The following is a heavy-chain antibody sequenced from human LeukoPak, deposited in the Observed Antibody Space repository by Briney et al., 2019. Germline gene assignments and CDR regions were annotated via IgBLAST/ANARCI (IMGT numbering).Heavy chain of an antibody. D-gene: IGHD6-13*01. CDR3: ARGPLQQLVQGWFDP. CDR2: INPNSGGT. Sequence: GASVKVSCKASGYTFTGYYMHWVRQAPGQGLEWMGWINPNSGGTNYAQKFQGRVTMTRDTSISTAYMELSRLRSDDTAVYYCARGPLQQLVQGWFDPWGQGTLVTVSS. J-gene: IGHJ5*02. CDR1: GYTFTGYY. V-gene: IGHV1-2*02.